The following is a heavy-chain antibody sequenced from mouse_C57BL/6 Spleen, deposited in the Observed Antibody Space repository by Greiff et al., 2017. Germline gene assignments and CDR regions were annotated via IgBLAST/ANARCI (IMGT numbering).Heavy chain of an antibody. CDR2: ISYDGSN. CDR1: GYSITSGYY. CDR3: ARDQLGSFAY. J-gene: IGHJ3*01. V-gene: IGHV3-6*01. Sequence: ESGPGLVKPSQSLSLTCSVTGYSITSGYYWNWIRQFPGNKLEWMGYISYDGSNNYNPSLKNRISITRYTSKNQFFLELNSVTTEDTATYYCARDQLGSFAYWGQGTLVTVSA. D-gene: IGHD4-1*02.